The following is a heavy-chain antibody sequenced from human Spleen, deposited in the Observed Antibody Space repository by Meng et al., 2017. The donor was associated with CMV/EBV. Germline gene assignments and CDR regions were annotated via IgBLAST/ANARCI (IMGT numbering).Heavy chain of an antibody. Sequence: GESLKISCAASEFTFRSYGMHWVRQTPGKGLEWEAVIWYDGSNKYYADSVKGRFTISRDNSKNTLYLQMNSLRAEDTAIYYCVKDAQITSFGVVLNFDFDHWGQGTLVTVSS. J-gene: IGHJ4*02. D-gene: IGHD3-3*01. CDR2: IWYDGSNK. V-gene: IGHV3-33*06. CDR1: EFTFRSYG. CDR3: VKDAQITSFGVVLNFDFDH.